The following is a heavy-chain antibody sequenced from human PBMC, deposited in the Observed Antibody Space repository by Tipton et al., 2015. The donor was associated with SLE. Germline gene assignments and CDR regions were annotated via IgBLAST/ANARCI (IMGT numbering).Heavy chain of an antibody. Sequence: LRLSCTVSGGSISSYYWSWIRQPPGKGLEWIGSIYHSGSTYYNPSLKSRVTISVDTSKNQFSLKLSSVTAADTAVYYCARGPGTEGYWGQGTLVTVSS. D-gene: IGHD7-27*01. CDR2: IYHSGST. CDR1: GGSISSYY. CDR3: ARGPGTEGY. J-gene: IGHJ4*02. V-gene: IGHV4-59*08.